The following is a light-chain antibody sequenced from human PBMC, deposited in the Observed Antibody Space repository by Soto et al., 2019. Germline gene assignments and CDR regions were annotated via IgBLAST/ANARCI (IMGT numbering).Light chain of an antibody. CDR1: SSDVGGYNY. CDR3: CSYAGSNNYV. Sequence: QSALTQPPSASGSPGQSVTISCTGTSSDVGGYNYVSWYQQHPGKAPKLMISEVSKRPSGVPDRFSGSKSGNTASLTVSGLKAEDEADYYCCSYAGSNNYVFGTGTKLTVL. J-gene: IGLJ1*01. CDR2: EVS. V-gene: IGLV2-8*01.